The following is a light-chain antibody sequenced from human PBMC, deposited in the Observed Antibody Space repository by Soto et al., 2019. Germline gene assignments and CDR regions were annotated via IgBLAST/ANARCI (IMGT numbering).Light chain of an antibody. CDR3: QYYDTSPAWT. CDR2: AAS. Sequence: ESVLTQSPGILSLSPGERATLSCRASQSLTSSYLAWYQQKPGQAPRLLIYAASRRATDIPDRFSGSGSGTDFTLIISRLEAEDSAVYYCQYYDTSPAWTFGQGTRVEIK. V-gene: IGKV3-20*01. CDR1: QSLTSSY. J-gene: IGKJ1*01.